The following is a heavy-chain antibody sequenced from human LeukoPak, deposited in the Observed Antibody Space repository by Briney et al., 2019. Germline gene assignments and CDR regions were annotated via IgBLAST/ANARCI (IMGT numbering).Heavy chain of an antibody. V-gene: IGHV1-18*01. CDR1: GYTFTSYG. CDR3: ARGYCTNGVCYTLDY. J-gene: IGHJ4*02. Sequence: EASVKVSCKASGYTFTSYGISWVRQAPGQGLEWMGWISAYNGNTNYAQKLQGRVTMTTDTSTSTAYMGPRSLRSDDTAVYYCARGYCTNGVCYTLDYWGQGTLVTVSS. D-gene: IGHD2-8*01. CDR2: ISAYNGNT.